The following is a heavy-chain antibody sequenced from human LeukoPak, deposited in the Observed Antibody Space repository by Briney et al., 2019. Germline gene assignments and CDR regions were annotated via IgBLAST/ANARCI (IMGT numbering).Heavy chain of an antibody. V-gene: IGHV4-59*01. CDR3: ARDDYRGVTNFDP. D-gene: IGHD3-10*01. CDR2: ISYTGST. J-gene: IGHJ5*02. Sequence: PSETLSLTCTVSGGSISPYYWSWMRQTPGKGLEWIGYISYTGSTNYNPALKSRVTISVDTSKNQFSLQLTSVTAADTAVYYCARDDYRGVTNFDPWGQGTLVTVSS. CDR1: GGSISPYY.